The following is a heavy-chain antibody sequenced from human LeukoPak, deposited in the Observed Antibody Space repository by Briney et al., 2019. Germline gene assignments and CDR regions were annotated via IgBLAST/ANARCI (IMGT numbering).Heavy chain of an antibody. CDR3: ARRWGRGVLDN. CDR2: IFHSGTT. CDR1: GYSITSAYH. J-gene: IGHJ4*02. V-gene: IGHV4-38-2*01. D-gene: IGHD3-10*01. Sequence: PSETLSLTCAVSGYSITSAYHWGWLRQPPGKGLGGVGSIFHSGTTYYTPSLKSRVTISVDTSKNQFSLKLTAVTAADTAVYHCARRWGRGVLDNWGQGTLVTVSS.